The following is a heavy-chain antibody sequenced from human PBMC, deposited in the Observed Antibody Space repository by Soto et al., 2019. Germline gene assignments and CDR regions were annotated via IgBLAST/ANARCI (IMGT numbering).Heavy chain of an antibody. V-gene: IGHV3-30*18. CDR3: AKDLYYYDFSLDDS. CDR1: GFTFSSYA. J-gene: IGHJ5*02. CDR2: VSYDGSIE. D-gene: IGHD3-16*01. Sequence: GGSLRLSCTASGFTFSSYAMHRVRQAPGRGLEWVAVVSYDGSIENYVDSVRGRFTISRDNSKNTVFLQMNSLRVEDTAVYYCAKDLYYYDFSLDDSWGQGTLVTVSS.